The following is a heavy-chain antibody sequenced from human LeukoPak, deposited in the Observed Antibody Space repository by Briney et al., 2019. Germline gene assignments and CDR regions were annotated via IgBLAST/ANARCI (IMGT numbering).Heavy chain of an antibody. Sequence: PGGSLRLSCAASGFTFINAWMNWVRQAPGKGLEWVGRIKSMSDGGTIDYAAPVRGRFTISTDDSKDTLYLQMNSLKIEDTAVYFCTTGFHVLTGTDYWGQGTLVTVSS. D-gene: IGHD3-9*01. CDR2: IKSMSDGGTI. CDR3: TTGFHVLTGTDY. V-gene: IGHV3-15*01. J-gene: IGHJ4*02. CDR1: GFTFINAW.